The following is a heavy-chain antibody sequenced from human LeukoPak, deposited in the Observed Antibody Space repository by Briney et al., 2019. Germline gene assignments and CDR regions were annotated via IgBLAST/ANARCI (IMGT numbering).Heavy chain of an antibody. V-gene: IGHV4-39*01. Sequence: SETLSLTCTVSGGSISSSSFYWDWIRQPPGKGLEGIGTIFYSGSTYYNPSLKSRITISVDTSKNQFSLKLSSVTAADTAVYYCARHSRSGYSDYESAFDIWGQGTMVIVSS. CDR3: ARHSRSGYSDYESAFDI. CDR2: IFYSGST. J-gene: IGHJ3*02. D-gene: IGHD5-12*01. CDR1: GGSISSSSFY.